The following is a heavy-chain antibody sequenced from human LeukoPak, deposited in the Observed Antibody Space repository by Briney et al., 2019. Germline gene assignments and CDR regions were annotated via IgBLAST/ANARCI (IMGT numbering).Heavy chain of an antibody. CDR2: IGSSGSTI. CDR3: ARDNRPEEMATTSDY. J-gene: IGHJ4*02. Sequence: PGPSLTLSCAPSAFTFTDYYTSSIRQPPGKWRGWLSYIGSSGSTIYTADSLKGPFTISRDNATNSLYLQMNSLRAEDTAPYYSARDNRPEEMATTSDYWGQRTLVTVSS. CDR1: AFTFTDYY. V-gene: IGHV3-11*01. D-gene: IGHD5-24*01.